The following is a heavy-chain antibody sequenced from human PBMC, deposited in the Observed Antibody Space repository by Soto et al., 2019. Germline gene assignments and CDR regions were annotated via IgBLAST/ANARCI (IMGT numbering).Heavy chain of an antibody. V-gene: IGHV3-23*01. CDR2: ISGSGGST. CDR3: AKDPGGLRRITMIVDHFDY. D-gene: IGHD3-22*01. CDR1: GFTFSSYA. J-gene: IGHJ4*02. Sequence: PGGSLRLSCAASGFTFSSYAMSWVRQAPGKGLEWVSAISGSGGSTYYADSVKGRFTISRDNSKNTLYLQMNSLRAEDTAVYYCAKDPGGLRRITMIVDHFDYWGQGTLVTVSS.